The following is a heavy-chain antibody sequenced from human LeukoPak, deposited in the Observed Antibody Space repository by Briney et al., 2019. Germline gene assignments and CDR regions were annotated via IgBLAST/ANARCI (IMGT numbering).Heavy chain of an antibody. J-gene: IGHJ6*02. D-gene: IGHD2-2*01. CDR1: GSTFDDYA. V-gene: IGHV3-9*01. CDR3: TARCSSTSCYYYYGMDV. Sequence: GGSLRLSCAASGSTFDDYAMHWVRQAPGKGLEWVSGISWNSGSIGYADSVKGRFTISRDNAKNSLYLQMNSLRAEDTALYYCTARCSSTSCYYYYGMDVWGQGTTVTVYS. CDR2: ISWNSGSI.